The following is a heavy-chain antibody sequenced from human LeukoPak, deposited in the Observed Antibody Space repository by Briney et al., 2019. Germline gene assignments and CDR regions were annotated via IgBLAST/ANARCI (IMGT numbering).Heavy chain of an antibody. D-gene: IGHD6-13*01. CDR3: ALSPLGAAGTYRGLFDY. Sequence: PSETLSLTCAVSGYSISSGYYWGWIRQPPGKGLEWIGSISPSGSTFYNPSLKSRVTIAVDTSKNQFPLKLRSVTAADTAVYYCALSPLGAAGTYRGLFDYWGQPTLVTVSS. CDR1: GYSISSGYY. CDR2: ISPSGST. J-gene: IGHJ4*02. V-gene: IGHV4-38-2*01.